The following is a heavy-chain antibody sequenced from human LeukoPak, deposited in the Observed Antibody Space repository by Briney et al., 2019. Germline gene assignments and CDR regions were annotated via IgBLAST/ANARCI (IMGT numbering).Heavy chain of an antibody. CDR2: FIGSGDT. D-gene: IGHD3-3*01. Sequence: ESLRLSLAAAGFTFRSYAMSWVRPAPGKGLELVSRFIGSGDTYYADSVKGRFTISRDNSMNTLYLQLSSLRAEDTAIYYCAKDLAPYYDFWSGLGFDYWGQGALVTVSS. CDR3: AKDLAPYYDFWSGLGFDY. J-gene: IGHJ4*02. CDR1: GFTFRSYA. V-gene: IGHV3-23*01.